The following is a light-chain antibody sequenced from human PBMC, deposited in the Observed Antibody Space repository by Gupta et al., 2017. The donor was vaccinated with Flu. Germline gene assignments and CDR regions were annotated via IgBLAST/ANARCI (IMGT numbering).Light chain of an antibody. J-gene: IGKJ2*01. V-gene: IGKV1-39*01. CDR3: QQAHTVPYF. CDR2: SAS. CDR1: RSINTF. Sequence: IQMTQSPSSLSASVGDTVTITCRASRSINTFLNWYQQRPGTAPKLLIYSASTLQRGVPSRFSGSGSETAFTLTITSVQREDFATYYCQQAHTVPYFFVQDTKLDI.